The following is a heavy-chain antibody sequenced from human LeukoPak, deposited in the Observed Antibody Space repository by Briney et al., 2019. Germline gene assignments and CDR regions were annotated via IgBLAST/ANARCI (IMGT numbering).Heavy chain of an antibody. CDR2: IYYSGST. D-gene: IGHD3-10*01. CDR3: AVGDYYGSGSFDY. J-gene: IGHJ4*02. CDR1: GSSISSSSYY. V-gene: IGHV4-39*01. Sequence: SETLSLTCTVSGSSISSSSYYWGWIRQPPGKGLEWIGSIYYSGSTYYNPPLKSRVTISVDTSKNQFSLKLSSVTAADTAVYYCAVGDYYGSGSFDYWGQGTLVTVSS.